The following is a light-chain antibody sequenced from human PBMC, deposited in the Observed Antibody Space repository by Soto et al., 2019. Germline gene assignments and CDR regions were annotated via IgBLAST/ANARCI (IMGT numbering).Light chain of an antibody. CDR2: AAS. Sequence: DIQMTQSPSSLSTSVGDRVTITCRASQSISNYLNWYQQKPGQAPKLLIYAASTLQSGVPSRFSGSGSGTDFTLTISSLQHEDIATYYCQQSYSTTWTFGQGTKVDIK. CDR1: QSISNY. CDR3: QQSYSTTWT. V-gene: IGKV1-39*01. J-gene: IGKJ1*01.